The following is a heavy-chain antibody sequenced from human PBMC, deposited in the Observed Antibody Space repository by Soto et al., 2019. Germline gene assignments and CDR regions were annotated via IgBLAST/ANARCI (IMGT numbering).Heavy chain of an antibody. CDR3: ARDPRYCSSTSCGNPGY. Sequence: GASVKVSCKASGGTFSSYAISWVRQAPGQGLEWMGGIIPIFGTANYAQKFQGRVTITADESTSTAYMELSSLRSEDTAVYYCARDPRYCSSTSCGNPGYWGQGALVTVSS. D-gene: IGHD2-2*01. CDR1: GGTFSSYA. J-gene: IGHJ4*02. V-gene: IGHV1-69*13. CDR2: IIPIFGTA.